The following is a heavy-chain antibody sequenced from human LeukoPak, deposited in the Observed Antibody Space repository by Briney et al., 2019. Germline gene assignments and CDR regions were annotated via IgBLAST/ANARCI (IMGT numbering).Heavy chain of an antibody. CDR3: ARSLKISSGWFRNFDY. J-gene: IGHJ4*02. V-gene: IGHV4-39*01. D-gene: IGHD6-19*01. CDR1: GGYISSSSTYY. Sequence: TSETLSLTCTVSGGYISSSSTYYWGWIRQPPGKGLEWIGSIYYSGSTYYNPSLKSRVTISVDTSKNQFSLKVTSVSAADTAVYYCARSLKISSGWFRNFDYWGQGTLVTVSS. CDR2: IYYSGST.